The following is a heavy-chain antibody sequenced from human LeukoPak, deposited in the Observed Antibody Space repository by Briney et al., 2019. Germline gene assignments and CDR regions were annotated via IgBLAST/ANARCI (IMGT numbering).Heavy chain of an antibody. J-gene: IGHJ3*02. Sequence: PGGSLRLSCAASGFTFSSYSMSWVRQAPGKGLEWVSSISSQSTYIYSADSLKGRFAISRDNAKNSLYLQMNSLRAEDTAVYYCASRNQYCGGDCFWAFDIWGQGTMVTVSS. CDR1: GFTFSSYS. CDR3: ASRNQYCGGDCFWAFDI. D-gene: IGHD2-21*02. CDR2: ISSQSTYI. V-gene: IGHV3-21*01.